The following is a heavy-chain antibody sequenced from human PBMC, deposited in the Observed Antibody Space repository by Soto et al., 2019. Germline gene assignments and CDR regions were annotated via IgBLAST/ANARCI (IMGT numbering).Heavy chain of an antibody. CDR2: ISAYNGNT. J-gene: IGHJ6*02. Sequence: QVQLVQSGGEVKKPGASVKVSCKTSGYSFTTYGISWVRQAPGQGLDWMGWISAYNGNTNYAQKLQGRVTMTTDTSTSTAYMELRRLRSDDTAVYYWAREGPAPYYYYGMDVWGQGSTVTVSS. CDR1: GYSFTTYG. V-gene: IGHV1-18*01. CDR3: AREGPAPYYYYGMDV.